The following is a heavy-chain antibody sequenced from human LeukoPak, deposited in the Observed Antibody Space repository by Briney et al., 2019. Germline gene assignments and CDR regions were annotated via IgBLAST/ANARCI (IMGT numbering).Heavy chain of an antibody. Sequence: GASVKVSCKASGYTFTGYYMHWVRQAPGQGLEWMGRINPNSGGTNYAQKFQGRVTMTRDTSISTAYMELSRLRSDDTAVYYCARGGEANYYDTSGYYLYYYWGQGTLVTVSS. J-gene: IGHJ4*02. CDR2: INPNSGGT. V-gene: IGHV1-2*06. CDR1: GYTFTGYY. D-gene: IGHD3-22*01. CDR3: ARGGEANYYDTSGYYLYYY.